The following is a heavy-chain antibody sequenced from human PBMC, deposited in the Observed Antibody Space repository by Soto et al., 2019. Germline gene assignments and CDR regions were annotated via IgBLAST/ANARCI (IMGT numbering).Heavy chain of an antibody. CDR2: ITRDGYNK. CDR3: TKSSGGSSSVGMDY. CDR1: GFIFKNYA. D-gene: IGHD2-15*01. J-gene: IGHJ4*02. V-gene: IGHV3-30*04. Sequence: PGGSLRLSCAVSGFIFKNYALNWVRQAPGKGLEWVASITRDGYNKYYADSVKGRFTISRDNSKNTLSLQMTALRVEDSSVYYCTKSSGGSSSVGMDYWGRGTLVTVSS.